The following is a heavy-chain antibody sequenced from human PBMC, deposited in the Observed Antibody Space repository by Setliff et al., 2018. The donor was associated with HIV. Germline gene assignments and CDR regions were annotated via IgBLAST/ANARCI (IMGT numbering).Heavy chain of an antibody. D-gene: IGHD1-20*01. CDR2: ISSNGGST. J-gene: IGHJ6*03. CDR1: GFTFSSYV. V-gene: IGHV3-64*04. Sequence: GGSLRLSCSASGFTFSSYVMHWVRQAPGKGLEYVSAISSNGGSTYYADSVKGRFTISRDNSKNTLYLQMNSLRSEDTAVYFCAKSFNSGPTNWNIDVWGTGTTVTVSS. CDR3: AKSFNSGPTNWNIDV.